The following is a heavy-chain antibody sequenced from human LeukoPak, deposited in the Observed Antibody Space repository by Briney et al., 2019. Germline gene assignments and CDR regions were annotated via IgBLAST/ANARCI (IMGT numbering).Heavy chain of an antibody. D-gene: IGHD1-26*01. CDR3: AKEWSPDL. J-gene: IGHJ2*01. CDR2: ISYDGSNK. Sequence: PGGSLRLSCAASGFTFSSYAMHWVRQAPGKGLEWVAVISYDGSNKYYADSVKGRFTISRDNSRNTLYLQMNSLRPDDTAVYYCAKEWSPDLWGRGTLVTVSS. CDR1: GFTFSSYA. V-gene: IGHV3-30-3*01.